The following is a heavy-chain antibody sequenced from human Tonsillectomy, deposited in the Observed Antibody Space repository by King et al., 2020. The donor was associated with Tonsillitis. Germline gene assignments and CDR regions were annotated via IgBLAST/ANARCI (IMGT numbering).Heavy chain of an antibody. V-gene: IGHV3-72*01. Sequence: VQLVESGGGLVQPGGSLRLSCAASGFTFSDHYMDWVRQAPGKGLEWVGRTRTKVNIYFTEYAASVKGRFTISRDDSKNSLYLQMNSLKTEDTAVYYCARGSRNYNVVAIYYWGQGTLVTVSS. CDR3: ARGSRNYNVVAIYY. CDR1: GFTFSDHY. J-gene: IGHJ4*02. CDR2: TRTKVNIYFT. D-gene: IGHD2-21*01.